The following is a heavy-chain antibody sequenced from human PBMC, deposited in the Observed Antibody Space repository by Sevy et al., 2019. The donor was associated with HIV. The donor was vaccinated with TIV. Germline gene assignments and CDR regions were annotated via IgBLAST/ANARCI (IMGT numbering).Heavy chain of an antibody. J-gene: IGHJ4*02. CDR1: GYTFTSYA. CDR3: ATSTTGSSSLSAFDY. CDR2: INTNTGNP. Sequence: ASVKVSCKASGYTFTSYAMNWVRQAPGQGLEWMGWINTNTGNPTYAQGLTGRFVFSLDTSVSTAYLQISSLKAEDTAVYYCATSTTGSSSLSAFDYWGQGTLVTVSS. D-gene: IGHD4-17*01. V-gene: IGHV7-4-1*02.